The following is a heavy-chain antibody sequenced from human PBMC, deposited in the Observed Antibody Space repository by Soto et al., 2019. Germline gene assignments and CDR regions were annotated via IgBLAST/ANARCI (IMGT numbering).Heavy chain of an antibody. V-gene: IGHV3-23*01. D-gene: IGHD4-4*01. CDR2: LSGSGVST. Sequence: GGSLRLSCVASGFPFSNYAMTWVRQAPGKGLEWVSALSGSGVSTYYADSVKGRFTISRDNSKNTLYLQMNSLRAEDTAVYYCAKRQYYFDYWGQGTLVTVSS. J-gene: IGHJ4*02. CDR3: AKRQYYFDY. CDR1: GFPFSNYA.